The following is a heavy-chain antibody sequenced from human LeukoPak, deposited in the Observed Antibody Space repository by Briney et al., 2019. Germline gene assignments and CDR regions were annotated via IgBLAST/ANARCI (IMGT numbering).Heavy chain of an antibody. CDR3: ARGFEGLRYFDWLSSTFDY. CDR2: ISSSGSTI. Sequence: GGSLRLSCAASGFTFSSYEMNWVRQAPGKGLEWVSYISSSGSTIYYADSVKGRFTISRDNAKNSLYLQMNSLRAEDTAVCYCARGFEGLRYFDWLSSTFDYWGQGTLVTVSS. CDR1: GFTFSSYE. J-gene: IGHJ4*02. D-gene: IGHD3-9*01. V-gene: IGHV3-48*03.